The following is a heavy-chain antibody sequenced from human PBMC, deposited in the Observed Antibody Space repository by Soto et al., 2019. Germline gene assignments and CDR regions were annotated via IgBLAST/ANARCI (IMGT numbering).Heavy chain of an antibody. CDR1: GDTMSTGGYT. V-gene: IGHV4-30-2*01. CDR2: TYHSGST. D-gene: IGHD1-26*01. J-gene: IGHJ2*01. Sequence: SETLSLTCDVSGDTMSTGGYTWACIRQPPGKALEWIGYTYHSGSTYYNPSLKSRVIISVDGSKNHFSLELSSVTAADTAVYYCAREGGSGSPEWYFNVRARGTLVPVSS. CDR3: AREGGSGSPEWYFNV.